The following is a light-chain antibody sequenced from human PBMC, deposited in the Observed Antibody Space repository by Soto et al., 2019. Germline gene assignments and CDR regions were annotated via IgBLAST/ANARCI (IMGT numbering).Light chain of an antibody. CDR2: DAS. J-gene: IGKJ2*01. Sequence: EIVLAQCPATLSLSPGERATLSCRASQSVSSYLAWYQQKPGQAPRLLIYDASNRATGIPARFSGSGSGTDFTLTISSLEPEDFAVYYCQQRSHWPPAFGQGTKVEIK. CDR1: QSVSSY. CDR3: QQRSHWPPA. V-gene: IGKV3-11*01.